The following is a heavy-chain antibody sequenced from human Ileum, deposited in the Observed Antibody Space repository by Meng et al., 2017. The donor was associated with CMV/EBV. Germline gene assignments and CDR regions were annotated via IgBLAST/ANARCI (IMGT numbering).Heavy chain of an antibody. V-gene: IGHV3-23*01. CDR1: GFTFRNYV. J-gene: IGHJ4*01. D-gene: IGHD6-6*01. CDR3: AKGSAAGRPYYFDY. CDR2: INDNGGST. Sequence: GESLKISWAASGFTFRNYVMAWVRQAPGRGLEGVSAINDNGGSTNYPDSVRGRFSVSRDNSKDTVFLQLNGLTDDDTAVYFCAKGSAAGRPYYFDYWGQGTLVTVSS.